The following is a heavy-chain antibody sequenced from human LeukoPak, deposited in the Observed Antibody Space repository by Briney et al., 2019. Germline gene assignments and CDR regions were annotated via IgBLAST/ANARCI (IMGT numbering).Heavy chain of an antibody. J-gene: IGHJ6*03. CDR3: ARQASDYFYYYMDV. Sequence: SETLSLTCTVTGGSISSSSYYWGWIRQPPGKGLEWIGSIYYCGTTYYNPSLESRVTISEDTSKNQFSLMLRSVTAADTAVYFCARQASDYFYYYMDVWGKGTTVTVSS. CDR1: GGSISSSSYY. V-gene: IGHV4-39*01. CDR2: IYYCGTT.